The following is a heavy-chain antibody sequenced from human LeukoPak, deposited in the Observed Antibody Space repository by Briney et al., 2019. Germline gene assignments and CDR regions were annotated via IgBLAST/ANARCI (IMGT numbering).Heavy chain of an antibody. D-gene: IGHD3-22*01. V-gene: IGHV1-46*01. J-gene: IGHJ3*02. CDR2: INPSGGSI. CDR1: GYIFTSYY. Sequence: GASVKVSCKASGYIFTSYYMYWGRQAPGQGLEWMGIINPSGGSIRYAQKFQGRVTMTRDTATSTVYMELSSLRSEDTAVYYCARGRNYYDSSRYYYEGDAFDIWGQGTMVTVSS. CDR3: ARGRNYYDSSRYYYEGDAFDI.